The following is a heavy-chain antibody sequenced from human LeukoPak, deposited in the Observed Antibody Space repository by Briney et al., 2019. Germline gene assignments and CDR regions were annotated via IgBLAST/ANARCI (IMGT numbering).Heavy chain of an antibody. CDR3: ARGPSGYHNT. CDR1: GFTFSNYA. CDR2: IGNSGGST. D-gene: IGHD5-12*01. Sequence: PGGSLRLSCAASGFTFSNYAMSWLRQAPGKGLEWVSTIGNSGGSTYYADSVKGRFTISRDNSKNTLYLQMNSLRAEDTAVYYCARGPSGYHNTGGQGTLVTVSS. V-gene: IGHV3-23*01. J-gene: IGHJ4*02.